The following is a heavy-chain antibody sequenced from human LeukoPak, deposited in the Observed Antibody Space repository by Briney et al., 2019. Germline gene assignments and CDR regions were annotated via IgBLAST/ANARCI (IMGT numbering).Heavy chain of an antibody. J-gene: IGHJ4*02. CDR1: GFTFGSYS. V-gene: IGHV3-48*01. CDR2: ISSSSSTI. CDR3: ARDSAGIAVAGDFDY. D-gene: IGHD6-19*01. Sequence: GGSLRLSCAASGFTFGSYSMNWVRQAPGKGLEWVSYISSSSSTIYYADSVKGRFTISRDNAKNSLYLQMNSLRAEDTAVYYCARDSAGIAVAGDFDYWGQGTLVTVSS.